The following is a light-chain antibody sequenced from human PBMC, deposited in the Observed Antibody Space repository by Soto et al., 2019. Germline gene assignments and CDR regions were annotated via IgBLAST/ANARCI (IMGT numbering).Light chain of an antibody. CDR2: GSY. CDR1: QSVTSNY. Sequence: DNVLTQSPGTLSLSPGERATLSCRASQSVTSNYLAWYHQKPGQAHRLIIVGSYRRAVSIPDRLSGSGSGTEFTLTINRLEPEDFVVYYCQLYGSSTLYTFGQGTKVDIK. V-gene: IGKV3-20*01. J-gene: IGKJ2*01. CDR3: QLYGSSTLYT.